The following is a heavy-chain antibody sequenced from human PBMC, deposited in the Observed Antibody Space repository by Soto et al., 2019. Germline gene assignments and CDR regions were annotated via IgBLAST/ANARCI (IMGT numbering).Heavy chain of an antibody. Sequence: PSETLSLTGTVPGGSVSNSNYYWGWIRQSPGKGLEWIGSVYYRGRSYSKSSVKSRVTISVDTSKNQFSLNLNSVTASDTAVYYCLRSSGFTGYYYYGMDVWGQGTTVTVSS. CDR1: GGSVSNSNYY. CDR2: VYYRGRS. V-gene: IGHV4-39*01. J-gene: IGHJ6*02. D-gene: IGHD6-6*01. CDR3: LRSSGFTGYYYYGMDV.